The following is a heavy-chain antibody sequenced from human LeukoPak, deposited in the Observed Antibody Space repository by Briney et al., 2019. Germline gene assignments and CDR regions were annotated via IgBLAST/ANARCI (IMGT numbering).Heavy chain of an antibody. J-gene: IGHJ4*02. D-gene: IGHD2-15*01. CDR3: ARDIGYCSGGTCSPYCDY. CDR2: ISPYNGDT. CDR1: GYTFTSYG. Sequence: GASVKASCKASGYTFTSYGISWVRQAPGQGPEWMGWISPYNGDTNYAQRLQGRVTMTTDTSTSTAYMELRSLRSDDTAVYYCARDIGYCSGGTCSPYCDYWGQGTLVTVSS. V-gene: IGHV1-18*04.